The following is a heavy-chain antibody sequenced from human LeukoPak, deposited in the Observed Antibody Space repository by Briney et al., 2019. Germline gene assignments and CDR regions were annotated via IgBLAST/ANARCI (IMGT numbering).Heavy chain of an antibody. J-gene: IGHJ5*02. Sequence: GGSLRLSCAASGFTFSSYEMNWVRQAPGKGLEWVSYISSSGSTIYYADSVKGRFTISRDNAKNSLYLQMNSLRAEDTAVYYCARESMIVTGFDPWGQGTLVTVSS. CDR1: GFTFSSYE. V-gene: IGHV3-48*03. CDR3: ARESMIVTGFDP. CDR2: ISSSGSTI. D-gene: IGHD3-22*01.